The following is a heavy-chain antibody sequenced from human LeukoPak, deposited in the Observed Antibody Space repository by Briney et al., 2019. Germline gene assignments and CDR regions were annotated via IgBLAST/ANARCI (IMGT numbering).Heavy chain of an antibody. CDR3: AKDLMSWFGNWFDP. D-gene: IGHD3-10*01. CDR1: GFTFSSYA. CDR2: ISGSGGST. V-gene: IGHV3-23*01. J-gene: IGHJ5*02. Sequence: PGGSLRLSCAASGFTFSSYAMSWVRQAPGKGLEWVSAISGSGGSTYYADPVKGRFTISRDNSKNTLYLQMNSLRAEDTAVYYCAKDLMSWFGNWFDPWGQGTLVTVSS.